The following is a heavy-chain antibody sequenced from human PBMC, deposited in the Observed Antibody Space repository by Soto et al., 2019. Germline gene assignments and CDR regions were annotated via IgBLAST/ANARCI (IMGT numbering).Heavy chain of an antibody. CDR1: GGSFSGYY. Sequence: QVQLQQWGAGLLKPSETLSLTCAVYGGSFSGYYWSWIRQPPGKGREWIGEINHSGSTNYNPSLKSRVTISVDTSKNQFSLKLSSVTAPDTAVYYCAVGTTGGDYVRAWFDPWGQGTLVTVSS. CDR3: AVGTTGGDYVRAWFDP. J-gene: IGHJ5*02. V-gene: IGHV4-34*01. CDR2: INHSGST. D-gene: IGHD4-17*01.